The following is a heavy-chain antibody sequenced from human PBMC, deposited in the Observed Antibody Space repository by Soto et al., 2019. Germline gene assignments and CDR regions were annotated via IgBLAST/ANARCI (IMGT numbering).Heavy chain of an antibody. J-gene: IGHJ5*02. CDR3: AHRGYGDYPRDNWFDP. CDR1: GFSLKTGGAG. Sequence: QITLKESGPTLVKPTQTLTLTSTFSGFSLKTGGAGVGWIRQPPGKALEWLALIYWNEDRRYSPSLKSRLTITKDTSKNQVVLTMTNMDPVDTATYYCAHRGYGDYPRDNWFDPWGQGTLVTVSS. CDR2: IYWNEDR. V-gene: IGHV2-5*01. D-gene: IGHD4-17*01.